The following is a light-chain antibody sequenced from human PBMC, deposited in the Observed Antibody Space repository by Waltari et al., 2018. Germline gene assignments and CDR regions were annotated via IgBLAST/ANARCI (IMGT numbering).Light chain of an antibody. CDR1: QRISSY. J-gene: IGKJ1*01. CDR2: AAS. CDR3: QQSYSTPRT. V-gene: IGKV1-39*01. Sequence: DIQMTQSPSSLSASVGDRVTITCRASQRISSYLNWYQQKPGKAPKLLIYAASSLQSGVPSRFSGSGSGTDFTLTISSLQPEDFATYYCQQSYSTPRTFGQGTTVEI.